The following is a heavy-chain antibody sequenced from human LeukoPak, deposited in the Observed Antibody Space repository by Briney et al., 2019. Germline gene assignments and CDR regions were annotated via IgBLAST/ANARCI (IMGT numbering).Heavy chain of an antibody. CDR1: GYSFTSYW. Sequence: GESPKISCKGSGYSFTSYWIGWVRQMPGKGLEWMGIIYPGDSDTRYSPSFQGQVSISADRSITTAYLQWSSLKASDTAMYYCVRQNGLRIQADYWGPGTLVTVSP. CDR2: IYPGDSDT. J-gene: IGHJ4*02. D-gene: IGHD2-8*01. V-gene: IGHV5-51*01. CDR3: VRQNGLRIQADY.